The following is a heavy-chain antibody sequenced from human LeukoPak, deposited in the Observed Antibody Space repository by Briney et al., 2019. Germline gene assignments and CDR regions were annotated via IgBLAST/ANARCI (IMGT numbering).Heavy chain of an antibody. CDR2: INHSGST. CDR1: GGSFSGYY. CDR3: ARARIGGIVVVPAARDSFYI. D-gene: IGHD2-2*01. J-gene: IGHJ3*02. Sequence: SETLSLTCAVYGGSFSGYYWSWIRQPPGKGLEWIGEINHSGSTNYNPSLKSRVTISVDTSKNQFSLKLSSVTAADTAVYYCARARIGGIVVVPAARDSFYIWGQGTMVTVSS. V-gene: IGHV4-34*01.